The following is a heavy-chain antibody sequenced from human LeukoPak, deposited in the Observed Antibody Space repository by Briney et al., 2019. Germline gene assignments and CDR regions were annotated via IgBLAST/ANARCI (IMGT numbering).Heavy chain of an antibody. D-gene: IGHD2/OR15-2a*01. V-gene: IGHV3-23*01. Sequence: GGSLRLSCAASGFTFSSYWMTWVRQAPGKGLEWVSGISGSDGSTNYADSVKGRFTISRENSKNTLYLQMNSLRAEDTAVYYYAKDSAKKYDDYWGQGTLVTVSS. CDR3: AKDSAKKYDDY. CDR1: GFTFSSYW. J-gene: IGHJ4*02. CDR2: ISGSDGST.